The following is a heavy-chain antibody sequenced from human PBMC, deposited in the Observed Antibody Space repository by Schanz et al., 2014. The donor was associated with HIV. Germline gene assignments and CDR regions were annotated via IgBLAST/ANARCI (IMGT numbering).Heavy chain of an antibody. CDR3: TKDQGLVRPPDY. Sequence: VQLVESGGGLVKPGGSLRLSCAASGLAFNDYYMSWIRQAPGKGLEWVSGISGSGGTTFYADSVKGRFTISRDNSKNTLYLQMNSLRAEDTAVYSCTKDQGLVRPPDYWGQGTLVTVSS. J-gene: IGHJ4*02. CDR2: ISGSGGTT. D-gene: IGHD3-10*01. CDR1: GLAFNDYY. V-gene: IGHV3-23*04.